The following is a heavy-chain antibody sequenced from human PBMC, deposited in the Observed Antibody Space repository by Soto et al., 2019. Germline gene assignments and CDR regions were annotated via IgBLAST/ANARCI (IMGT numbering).Heavy chain of an antibody. CDR3: AKGYYDSIPNFQH. D-gene: IGHD3-22*01. CDR1: GFTFSSYA. CDR2: ISGRGGRT. Sequence: EVQLLESGGGFVQPGVSMRLSCTASGFTFSSYAMSWVRQAPGKGLEWVSDISGRGGRTYYADSVNGRFTISRDNSRNTLYLQMNRLGAEDTAVYYCAKGYYDSIPNFQHWGQGTLVTVSS. J-gene: IGHJ1*01. V-gene: IGHV3-23*01.